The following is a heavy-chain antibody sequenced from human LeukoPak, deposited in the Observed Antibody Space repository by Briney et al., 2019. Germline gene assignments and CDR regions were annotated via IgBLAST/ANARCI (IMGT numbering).Heavy chain of an antibody. CDR1: GYTFTGYY. CDR3: ASSVGAVHDAFDI. D-gene: IGHD3-16*01. V-gene: IGHV1-46*01. J-gene: IGHJ3*02. CDR2: INPSGGST. Sequence: ASVKVSCKASGYTFTGYYMHWVRQAPGQGLELMGIINPSGGSTSYAQKFQGRVTMTRDTSTSTVYMELSSLRSEDTAVYYCASSVGAVHDAFDIWGQGTMVTVSS.